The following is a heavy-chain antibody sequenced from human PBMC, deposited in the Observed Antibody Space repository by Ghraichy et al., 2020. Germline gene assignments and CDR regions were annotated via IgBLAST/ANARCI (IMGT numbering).Heavy chain of an antibody. V-gene: IGHV4-59*05. J-gene: IGHJ4*02. CDR2: IYYSGST. D-gene: IGHD6-13*01. CDR3: FSVKEQLDLFDY. Sequence: SETLSLTCTVSGGSISKYYWSWIRQAPGKGLEWIGSIYYSGSTYYNPSLKSRVTISVDTSKNQFSLKLSSVTAADTAVYYCFSVKEQLDLFDYWGQGTLVTVSS. CDR1: GGSISKYY.